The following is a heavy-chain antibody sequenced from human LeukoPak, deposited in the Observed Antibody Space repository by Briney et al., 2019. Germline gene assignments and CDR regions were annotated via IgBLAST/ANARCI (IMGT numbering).Heavy chain of an antibody. CDR2: IYPGDSDT. Sequence: GESLKISCEASGFTFTSYWISWVRQMPGKGLEWMGIIYPGDSDTRYSPSFQGQVTISGDKSISTAYLQWSSLKASDTAMYYCARSGNYYDTSGYHYWGQGTLVTVSS. V-gene: IGHV5-51*01. J-gene: IGHJ4*02. D-gene: IGHD3-22*01. CDR1: GFTFTSYW. CDR3: ARSGNYYDTSGYHY.